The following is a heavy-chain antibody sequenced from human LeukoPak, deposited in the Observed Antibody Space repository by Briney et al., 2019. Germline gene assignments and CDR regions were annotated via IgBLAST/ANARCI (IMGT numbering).Heavy chain of an antibody. D-gene: IGHD2-2*01. Sequence: PGRSLRLSCAASGFTFSSYGMHWVRQAPGKGLAWVAVIWYDGSNKYYADSVKGRFTISRDNSKNTLYLQMNSLRAEDTAVYYCARETSDCSSTSCFYYFDYWGQGTLVTVSS. V-gene: IGHV3-33*08. CDR3: ARETSDCSSTSCFYYFDY. CDR2: IWYDGSNK. J-gene: IGHJ4*02. CDR1: GFTFSSYG.